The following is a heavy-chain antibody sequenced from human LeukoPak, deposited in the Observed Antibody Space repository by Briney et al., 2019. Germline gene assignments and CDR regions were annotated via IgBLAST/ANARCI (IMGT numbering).Heavy chain of an antibody. CDR1: GYTFTRYY. CDR2: INPSGGST. D-gene: IGHD2-15*01. V-gene: IGHV1-46*03. J-gene: IGHJ6*03. Sequence: ASVKVSCKASGYTFTRYYIHWVRQAPGQGLEWMGIINPSGGSTSYAQKFQGRVTMTRDTSTSTVYMELSSLRSDDTAVYFCARGETLIAYCSGGSRCSPYMDVWGKGTTVTVSS. CDR3: ARGETLIAYCSGGSRCSPYMDV.